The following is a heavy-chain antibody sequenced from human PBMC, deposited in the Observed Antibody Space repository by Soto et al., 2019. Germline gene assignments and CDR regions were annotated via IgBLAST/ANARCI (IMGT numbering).Heavy chain of an antibody. CDR3: ARVPATMIVRDAFDI. D-gene: IGHD3-22*01. CDR2: MNPNSGNT. J-gene: IGHJ3*02. CDR1: GYTFTSYD. Sequence: ASVKVSCKVSGYTFTSYDINWVRQATGQGLEWMGWMNPNSGNTGYAQKFQGRVTMTRNTSISTAYMELSSLRSEDTAVYYCARVPATMIVRDAFDIWGQGTMVTVSS. V-gene: IGHV1-8*01.